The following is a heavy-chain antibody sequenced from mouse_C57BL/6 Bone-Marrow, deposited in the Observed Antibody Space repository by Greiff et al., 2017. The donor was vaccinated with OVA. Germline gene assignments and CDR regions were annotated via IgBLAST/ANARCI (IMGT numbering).Heavy chain of an antibody. CDR1: GYSITSGYY. V-gene: IGHV3-6*01. CDR2: ISYDGSN. Sequence: EVQLVESGPGLVKPSQSLSLTCSVTGYSITSGYYWNWIRQFPGNKLEWMGYISYDGSNNYNPSLKNRISITRDTSKNQFFLKLNSVTTEDTATYYCASRRIYYDYFWFAYWGQGTLVTVSA. J-gene: IGHJ3*01. CDR3: ASRRIYYDYFWFAY. D-gene: IGHD2-4*01.